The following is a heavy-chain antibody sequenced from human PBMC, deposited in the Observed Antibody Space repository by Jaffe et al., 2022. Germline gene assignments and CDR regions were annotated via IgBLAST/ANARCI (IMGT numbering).Heavy chain of an antibody. CDR3: ARGQLERTHYYYYYYMDV. V-gene: IGHV1-69*05. Sequence: QVQLVQSGAEVKKPGSSVKVSCKASGGTFSSYAISWVRQAPGQGLEWMGGIIPIFGTANYAQKFQGRVTITTDESTSTAYMELSSLRSEDTAVYYCARGQLERTHYYYYYYMDVWGKGTTVTVSS. CDR1: GGTFSSYA. J-gene: IGHJ6*03. CDR2: IIPIFGTA. D-gene: IGHD1-1*01.